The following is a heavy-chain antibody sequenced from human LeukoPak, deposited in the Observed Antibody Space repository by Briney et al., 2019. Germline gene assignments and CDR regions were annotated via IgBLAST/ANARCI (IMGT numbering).Heavy chain of an antibody. V-gene: IGHV3-73*01. CDR1: GFTFSGSA. D-gene: IGHD3-3*01. CDR3: TRLYLSYDFWSGYYSGADY. Sequence: GGSLRLSCAASGFTFSGSAMHWVRHASGKGLEWVGRIRSKANSYATAYAASVKGRFTISRDDSKNTAYLQMNSLKTEDTAVYYCTRLYLSYDFWSGYYSGADYWGQGTLVTVSS. CDR2: IRSKANSYAT. J-gene: IGHJ4*02.